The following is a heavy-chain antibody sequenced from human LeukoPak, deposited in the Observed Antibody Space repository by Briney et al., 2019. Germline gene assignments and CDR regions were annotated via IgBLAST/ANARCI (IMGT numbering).Heavy chain of an antibody. V-gene: IGHV3-23*01. J-gene: IGHJ6*02. CDR1: RFTFSSSA. D-gene: IGHD1-26*01. CDR2: KSGGDGRT. CDR3: AKREDSGSDSGMDV. Sequence: GGSLRHSCAASRFTFSSSAMSWVRQAPGRGVEGVSAKSGGDGRTYYGDAVMRRFTISRDNSKNTVYLQMNSRRAEDTAVYYCAKREDSGSDSGMDVWGQGTTVTVSS.